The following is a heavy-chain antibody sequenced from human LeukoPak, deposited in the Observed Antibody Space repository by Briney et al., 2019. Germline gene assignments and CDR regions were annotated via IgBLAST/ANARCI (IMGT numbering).Heavy chain of an antibody. CDR2: MYYSGSA. D-gene: IGHD2-21*02. Sequence: PSETLSLTCTVSGGSISSSNFYWGWIRQPPGRGLEWIGIMYYSGSANYNPSLKSRVTISVDASKNQFSLELRSVTAADTAVYYCARGTTYCGGDCSIGACPGCFDYWGQGTLVTVSS. CDR3: ARGTTYCGGDCSIGACPGCFDY. V-gene: IGHV4-39*07. CDR1: GGSISSSNFY. J-gene: IGHJ4*02.